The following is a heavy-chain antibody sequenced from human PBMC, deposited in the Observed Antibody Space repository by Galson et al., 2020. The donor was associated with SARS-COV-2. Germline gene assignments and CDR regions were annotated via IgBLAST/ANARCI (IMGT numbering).Heavy chain of an antibody. J-gene: IGHJ2*01. Sequence: SGPTLVKPTQTLTLTCTFPGLSRSTSGGAVGWIRQPPGRALEWLAVIYWNDEQRYSPSLKNSLTITKDTAKNQVVLTVTNVDPVDTGTYFCAHRHGTGYFDIWGRGILVTVSS. V-gene: IGHV2-5*01. CDR2: IYWNDEQ. CDR1: GLSRSTSGGA. D-gene: IGHD2-21*02. CDR3: AHRHGTGYFDI.